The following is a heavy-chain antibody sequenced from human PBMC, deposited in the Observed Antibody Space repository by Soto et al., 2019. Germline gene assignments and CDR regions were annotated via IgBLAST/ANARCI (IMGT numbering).Heavy chain of an antibody. V-gene: IGHV3-30*18. D-gene: IGHD2-21*01. CDR1: GFTFSNFG. Sequence: QVQLVESGGGVVRPGGSLRLSCAASGFTFSNFGMHWVRQAPGKGLEWVAVISTEGSNKYYADSVKGRYTISRDNSNNTLYLQMNDLRAEDTALYYCAKGGAYFLSLPGTPGRTEFWGQGTPVTVSS. CDR2: ISTEGSNK. J-gene: IGHJ4*02. CDR3: AKGGAYFLSLPGTPGRTEF.